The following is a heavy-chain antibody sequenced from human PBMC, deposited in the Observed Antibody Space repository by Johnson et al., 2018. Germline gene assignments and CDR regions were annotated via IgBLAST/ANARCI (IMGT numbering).Heavy chain of an antibody. CDR2: ISYDGSNK. D-gene: IGHD6-6*01. Sequence: QVQLVQSGGGVVQPGRSLRLSCAASGFTFGSYAMHWVRQAPGKGLEWVAVISYDGSNKYYADSVKGRFTISRDNSKNTLYLQMNSLRAEDTAVYYCARDEAARLERSYYYYYMDVWGKGTTVTVSS. CDR3: ARDEAARLERSYYYYYMDV. V-gene: IGHV3-30-3*01. CDR1: GFTFGSYA. J-gene: IGHJ6*03.